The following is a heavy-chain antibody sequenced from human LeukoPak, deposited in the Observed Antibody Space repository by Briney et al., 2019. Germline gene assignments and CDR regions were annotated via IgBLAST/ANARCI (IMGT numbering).Heavy chain of an antibody. Sequence: ASVKVSCKASGYTFTYRYLHWVRQAPGQALEWMGWITPFNGNTNYAQKFQDRVTITRDRSMSTAYMELSSLRSEDTAMYYCARSEGSGSSPLDYWGQETLVTVSS. V-gene: IGHV1-45*02. CDR1: GYTFTYRY. CDR2: ITPFNGNT. CDR3: ARSEGSGSSPLDY. J-gene: IGHJ4*02. D-gene: IGHD3-10*01.